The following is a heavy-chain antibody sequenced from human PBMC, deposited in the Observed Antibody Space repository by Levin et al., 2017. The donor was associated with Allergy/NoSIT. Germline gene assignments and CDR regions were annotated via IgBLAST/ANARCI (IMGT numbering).Heavy chain of an antibody. V-gene: IGHV5-51*01. Sequence: GESLKISCKGSGYSFTSYWIGWVRQMPGKGLEWMGIIYPGDSDTRYSPSFQGQVTISADKSISTAYLQWSSLKASDTAMYYCARGGYGSGSYGVYYDYDYMDVWGKGTTVTVSS. J-gene: IGHJ6*03. CDR2: IYPGDSDT. CDR3: ARGGYGSGSYGVYYDYDYMDV. CDR1: GYSFTSYW. D-gene: IGHD3-10*01.